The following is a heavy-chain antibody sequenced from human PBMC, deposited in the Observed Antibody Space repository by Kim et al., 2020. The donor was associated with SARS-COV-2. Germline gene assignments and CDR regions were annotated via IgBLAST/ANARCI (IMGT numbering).Heavy chain of an antibody. J-gene: IGHJ4*02. CDR2: IYYSGST. D-gene: IGHD1-26*01. Sequence: SETLSLTCTVSGGSISSYYWSWIRQPPGKGLEWIGYIYYSGSTNYNPSLKSRVTISVDTSKNQFSLKLSSVTAADTAVYYCARGTRGGASFDYWGQGTLVTVSS. V-gene: IGHV4-59*01. CDR1: GGSISSYY. CDR3: ARGTRGGASFDY.